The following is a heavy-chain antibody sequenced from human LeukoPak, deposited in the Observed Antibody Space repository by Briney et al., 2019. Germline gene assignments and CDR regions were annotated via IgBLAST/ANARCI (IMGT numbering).Heavy chain of an antibody. Sequence: AGGSLRLSCAASEFTFSSYTMNWVRQAPGKGLEWVSSISSSSYIHYVDSVEGRFTISRDNAKNSLYLQMNSLRAEDTAVYYCARASGWYERGPDYYYYYMDVWGKGTTVTVSS. CDR1: EFTFSSYT. J-gene: IGHJ6*03. CDR3: ARASGWYERGPDYYYYYMDV. CDR2: ISSSSYI. D-gene: IGHD6-19*01. V-gene: IGHV3-21*01.